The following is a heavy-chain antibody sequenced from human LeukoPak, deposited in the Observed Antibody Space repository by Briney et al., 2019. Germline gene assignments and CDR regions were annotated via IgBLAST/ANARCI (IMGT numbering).Heavy chain of an antibody. D-gene: IGHD2-15*01. V-gene: IGHV1-8*01. CDR2: MNPNSGNT. CDR3: ARAGGYCGRISCPYYFDY. CDR1: GYTFTSYD. J-gene: IGHJ4*02. Sequence: GASVKVCYKASGYTFTSYDINWVRQATGQGLEWMGWMNPNSGNTGYAQKFQGRVTMTRNTSISTAYMELSSLRSEDTAVYYCARAGGYCGRISCPYYFDYWGQGSLVAVSS.